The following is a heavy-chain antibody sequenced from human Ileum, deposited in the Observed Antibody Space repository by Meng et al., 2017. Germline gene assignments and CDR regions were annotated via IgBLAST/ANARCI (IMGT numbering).Heavy chain of an antibody. CDR3: CRGSRRTREWDY. CDR1: GFTLSDSY. Sequence: DVKLSESGAGVGLAGGSLRLFCAPSGFTLSDSYFDWVRQAPGQGLEWVERIREKSSSYSTEYAASVNGRFTLSRDDSGSLVFLQMTKLRREDTAVYYCCRGSRRTREWDYWGQGTLVTVSS. V-gene: IGHV3-72*01. D-gene: IGHD1-7*01. CDR2: IREKSSSYST. J-gene: IGHJ4*02.